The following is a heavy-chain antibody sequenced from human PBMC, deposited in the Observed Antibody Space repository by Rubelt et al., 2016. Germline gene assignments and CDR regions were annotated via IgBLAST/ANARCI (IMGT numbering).Heavy chain of an antibody. J-gene: IGHJ4*02. V-gene: IGHV1-18*01. Sequence: QVQLVQSGAEVKKPGASVKVSCKASGYTFTSYGISWVRQAPGQGLEWMGWISAYNGNPNYAPKRTGRVTMTTDTSTSTAYMELRSLRSDDTAVYYCARDPLPVRGVIMTPTHWGQGTLVTVSS. CDR1: GYTFTSYG. CDR2: ISAYNGNP. D-gene: IGHD3-10*01. CDR3: ARDPLPVRGVIMTPTH.